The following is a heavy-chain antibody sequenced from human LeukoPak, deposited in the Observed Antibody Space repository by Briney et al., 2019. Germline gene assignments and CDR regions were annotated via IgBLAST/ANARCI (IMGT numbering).Heavy chain of an antibody. D-gene: IGHD6-19*01. Sequence: GGSLRLSCAASGFTFSDYGLHWVRQAPGKGLEWVALISNDGSYTYHADSVKGRFTIFRDNSKNTVYLQMNSLRTEDSAVYYCAKVPYSSGWFSGMDVWGQGTTVSVSS. V-gene: IGHV3-30*18. CDR3: AKVPYSSGWFSGMDV. CDR1: GFTFSDYG. J-gene: IGHJ6*02. CDR2: ISNDGSYT.